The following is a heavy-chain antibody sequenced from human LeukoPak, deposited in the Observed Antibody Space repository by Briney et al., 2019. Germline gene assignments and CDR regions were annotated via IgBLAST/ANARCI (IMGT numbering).Heavy chain of an antibody. J-gene: IGHJ6*03. D-gene: IGHD2-15*01. CDR3: AKNGDRGAYCTGGTCYPYFYYYMDV. CDR1: GITFSSYG. V-gene: IGHV3-23*01. Sequence: GGSLRLSCAASGITFSSYGMSWVRQAPGKGLEWVSSISSTGGTTYYADSVKGRFTISRDNSMNTLYLQMNSLRAEDTAIYYCAKNGDRGAYCTGGTCYPYFYYYMDVWGKGTTVTI. CDR2: ISSTGGTT.